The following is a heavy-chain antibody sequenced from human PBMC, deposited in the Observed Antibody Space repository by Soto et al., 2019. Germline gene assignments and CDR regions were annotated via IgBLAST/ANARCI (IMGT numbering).Heavy chain of an antibody. CDR3: AKDRRAGGNSAFYFDF. D-gene: IGHD3-16*01. V-gene: IGHV3-23*01. J-gene: IGHJ5*01. Sequence: GGSLRFSCAASGFKFSNYAMSWVRQAPGKGLEWVPLISATGGGTYYADSVKGRFTISRDNSHNTLYLQVHSLTAEDTAVYYCAKDRRAGGNSAFYFDFWGHGAQVTVSS. CDR2: ISATGGGT. CDR1: GFKFSNYA.